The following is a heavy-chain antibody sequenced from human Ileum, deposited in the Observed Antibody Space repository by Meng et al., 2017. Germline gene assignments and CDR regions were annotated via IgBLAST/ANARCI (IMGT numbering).Heavy chain of an antibody. CDR3: ARDQIGDYVWDY. Sequence: QVQLVQAGAEVKKPGAAVKVSGKASGYTFTSTNYGISWMRQAPGQGLEWMGWVSTYNDDTNHVQKFQDRVTMTTDTSTSTVYMELRSLRSDGTAVYYCARDQIGDYVWDYWGQGTLVTSPQ. CDR1: GYTFTSTNYG. D-gene: IGHD4-17*01. CDR2: VSTYNDDT. J-gene: IGHJ4*02. V-gene: IGHV1-18*01.